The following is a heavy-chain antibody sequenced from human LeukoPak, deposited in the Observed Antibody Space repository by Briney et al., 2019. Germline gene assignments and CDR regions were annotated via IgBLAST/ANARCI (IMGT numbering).Heavy chain of an antibody. CDR3: ARDHPGADWAPDI. CDR2: INYSGSS. D-gene: IGHD3-9*01. CDR1: VGSISVYS. V-gene: IGHV4-59*13. J-gene: IGHJ3*02. Sequence: SETLSLTCSVSVGSISVYSWTWVRGRPGRGLEWIGFINYSGSSNYNPSLKSRITISADPSTNHFSLNLTSVTAADTAVYFCARDHPGADWAPDIWGRGTMVTVSS.